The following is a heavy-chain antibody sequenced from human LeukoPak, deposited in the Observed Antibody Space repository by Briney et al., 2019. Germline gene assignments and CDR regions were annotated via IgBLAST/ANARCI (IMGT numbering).Heavy chain of an antibody. CDR1: GYTFTGYY. Sequence: ASVKVSCKASGYTFTGYYMHWVRQAPGQGLEWMGWINPNSGDTKYAQKFQGRVTMTRDTSISTAYMELSRLRSDDTAVYYCARWEVRTDAFDIWGQGTMVTVSS. CDR3: ARWEVRTDAFDI. V-gene: IGHV1-2*02. J-gene: IGHJ3*02. D-gene: IGHD1-26*01. CDR2: INPNSGDT.